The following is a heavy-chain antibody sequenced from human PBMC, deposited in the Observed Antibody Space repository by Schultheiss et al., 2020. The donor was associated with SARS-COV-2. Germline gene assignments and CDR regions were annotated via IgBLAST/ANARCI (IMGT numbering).Heavy chain of an antibody. D-gene: IGHD6-19*01. CDR2: INQSGST. CDR1: GGSFSGYY. J-gene: IGHJ4*02. CDR3: ARRRQWLTY. Sequence: SETLSLTCAVFGGSFSGYYWSWIRQPPGKGLEWIGEINQSGSTNNNPSLKSRVTISVDTSKNQFSLKLSSVTAADTAVYYCARRRQWLTYWGQGTLVTVSS. V-gene: IGHV4-34*01.